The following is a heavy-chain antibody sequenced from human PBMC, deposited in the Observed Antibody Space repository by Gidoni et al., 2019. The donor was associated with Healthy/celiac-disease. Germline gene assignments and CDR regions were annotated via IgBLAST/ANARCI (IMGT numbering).Heavy chain of an antibody. CDR3: TRMNSYFDY. Sequence: HLQLPASGPGLVKRSETLSLTRTVSGFSIAISSYYWGWIRLPPGKGLEWIGNMYYSGTTYNSGTTYYNPSLKSRVTISVDTSKNQVSLKLSSVTAADTAVYYCTRMNSYFDYWGQGTLVTVSS. CDR2: MYYSGTT. CDR1: GFSIAISSYY. V-gene: IGHV4-39*01. J-gene: IGHJ4*02.